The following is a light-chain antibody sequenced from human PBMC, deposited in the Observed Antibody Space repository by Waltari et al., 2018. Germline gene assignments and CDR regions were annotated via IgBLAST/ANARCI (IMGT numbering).Light chain of an antibody. CDR3: CAYAGTPRVV. CDR1: NNDIGSYNL. CDR2: EVN. J-gene: IGLJ2*01. Sequence: QSALTQPASVSGSPGQAITISCTGPNNDIGSYNLVSWYQQHPGKAPKSSIFEVNRRPAGVSNRCSGSKSVNTADLTVSGRHPEDEAYYYCCAYAGTPRVVFGGGTKLTVL. V-gene: IGLV2-23*02.